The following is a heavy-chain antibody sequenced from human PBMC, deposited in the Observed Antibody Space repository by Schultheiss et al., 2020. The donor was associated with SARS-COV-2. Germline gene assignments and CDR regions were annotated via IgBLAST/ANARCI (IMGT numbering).Heavy chain of an antibody. V-gene: IGHV3-23*01. CDR3: ASFGGGY. Sequence: GGSLRLSCAASGYTFSSDSISWVRQAPGKGLEWVSAISGSGGSTYYADSVKGRFTISRDNSKNTLYLQMNSLRAEDTAVYYCASFGGGYWGQGTLVTVSS. J-gene: IGHJ4*02. CDR1: GYTFSSDS. D-gene: IGHD3-10*01. CDR2: ISGSGGST.